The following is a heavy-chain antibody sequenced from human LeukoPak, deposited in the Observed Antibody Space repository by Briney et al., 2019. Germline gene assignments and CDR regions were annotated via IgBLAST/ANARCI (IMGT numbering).Heavy chain of an antibody. D-gene: IGHD3-3*01. CDR1: GYTFTGYY. J-gene: IGHJ6*03. V-gene: IGHV1-2*04. CDR2: VNPNSGGT. CDR3: ARGKGITIFGVVGGYYMDV. Sequence: GASVKVSCKASGYTFTGYYMHWVRQAPGQGLEWMGWVNPNSGGTNYAQKFQGWVTMTRDMSISTAYMELSRLRSDDTAVYYCARGKGITIFGVVGGYYMDVWGKGTTVTVSS.